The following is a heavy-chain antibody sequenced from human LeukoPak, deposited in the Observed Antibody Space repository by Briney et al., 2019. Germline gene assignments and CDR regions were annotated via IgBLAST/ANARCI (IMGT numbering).Heavy chain of an antibody. D-gene: IGHD2-2*02. J-gene: IGHJ6*02. V-gene: IGHV1-18*01. CDR2: ISAYNGNT. CDR3: ARDLDWDIVVVPAAIPPYYYGMDV. Sequence: ASVKVSCKASGYTFTSYGISWVRRAPGQGLEWMGWISAYNGNTNYAQKLQGRVTMTTDTSTSTAYMELRSLRSDDTAVYYCARDLDWDIVVVPAAIPPYYYGMDVWGQGTTVTVSS. CDR1: GYTFTSYG.